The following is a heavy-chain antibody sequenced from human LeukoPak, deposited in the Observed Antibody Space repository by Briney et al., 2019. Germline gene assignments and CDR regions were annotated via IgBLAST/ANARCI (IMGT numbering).Heavy chain of an antibody. CDR2: ISGSGGST. CDR1: GFTFSSYA. CDR3: AKTREPSYYYDSSGLRNAFDI. V-gene: IGHV3-23*01. J-gene: IGHJ3*02. D-gene: IGHD3-22*01. Sequence: GGSLRLSCAASGFTFSSYAMSWVRQAPGKGLEWVSAISGSGGSTYYADSVKGRFTTSRDNSKNTLYLQMNSLRAEDTAVYYCAKTREPSYYYDSSGLRNAFDIWGQGTMVTVSS.